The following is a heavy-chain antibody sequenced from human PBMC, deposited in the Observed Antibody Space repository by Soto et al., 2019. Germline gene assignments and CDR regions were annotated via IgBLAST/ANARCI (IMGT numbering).Heavy chain of an antibody. CDR2: MNPNSGNT. J-gene: IGHJ4*02. CDR1: GYTFTSYD. D-gene: IGHD4-4*01. Sequence: SVKVSCKASGYTFTSYDINWVRQATGQGLEWMGWMNPNSGNTGYAQKFQGRVTMTRNTSISTAYMELSSLRSEDTAVYYCARGNTYDYSNSDPYYIVYWGQGTLVTVSP. CDR3: ARGNTYDYSNSDPYYIVY. V-gene: IGHV1-8*01.